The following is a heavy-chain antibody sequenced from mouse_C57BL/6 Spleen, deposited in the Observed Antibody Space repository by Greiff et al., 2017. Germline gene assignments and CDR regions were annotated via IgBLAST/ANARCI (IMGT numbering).Heavy chain of an antibody. D-gene: IGHD1-1*01. V-gene: IGHV1-19*01. CDR2: INPYNGGT. CDR1: GYTFTDYY. Sequence: VQLQQSGPVLVKPGASVKMSCKASGYTFTDYYMTWVKQSHGKSLEWIGDINPYNGGTSYNQQFKGKATLTVDKSSSTAYMELNSLTSEDSAVYYCARHYCSSYCFDYWGQGTTLTVSS. J-gene: IGHJ2*01. CDR3: ARHYCSSYCFDY.